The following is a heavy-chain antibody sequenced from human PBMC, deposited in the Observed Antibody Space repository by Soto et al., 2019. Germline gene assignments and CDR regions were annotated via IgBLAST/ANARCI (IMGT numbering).Heavy chain of an antibody. CDR1: GYSISSGYY. Sequence: LSLTCAVSGYSISSGYYWGWIRQPPGKGLEWIGSIYHSGSTYYNPSLKSRVTISVDTSKNQFSLKLSSVTAADTAVYYCASGASSGYSLGYYYYGMDVWGQGTTVTVSS. V-gene: IGHV4-38-2*01. CDR2: IYHSGST. J-gene: IGHJ6*02. CDR3: ASGASSGYSLGYYYYGMDV. D-gene: IGHD3-22*01.